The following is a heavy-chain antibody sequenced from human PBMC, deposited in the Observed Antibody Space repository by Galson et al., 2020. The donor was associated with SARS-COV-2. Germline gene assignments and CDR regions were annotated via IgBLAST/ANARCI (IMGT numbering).Heavy chain of an antibody. CDR1: GGSFSAYY. D-gene: IGHD3-22*01. CDR2: VNNRGGT. CDR3: ARGIGDITMIVVVMTEVCCHVDH. V-gene: IGHV4-34*01. J-gene: IGHJ4*02. Sequence: SQASETLSLTCALYGGSFSAYYCSWIRQPQGRGLEWIGEVNNRGGTSNNQSLKSPVTISVDAAKKQFSLNMSSVTAADSGLYYCARGIGDITMIVVVMTEVCCHVDHWGQGTLVTVSS.